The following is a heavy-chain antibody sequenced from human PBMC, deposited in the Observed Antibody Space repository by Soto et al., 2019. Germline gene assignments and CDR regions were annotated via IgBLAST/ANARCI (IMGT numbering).Heavy chain of an antibody. V-gene: IGHV1-18*01. CDR2: ISAYNGNT. CDR3: ASSSSSWYEGDASDI. D-gene: IGHD6-13*01. Sequence: ASVKVSCKASGYTFTSYGISWVRQAPGQGLEWMGWISAYNGNTNYAQKLQGRVTMTTDTSTSTAYMELRSLRSDDTAVYYCASSSSSWYEGDASDIWGQGTMVTVSS. CDR1: GYTFTSYG. J-gene: IGHJ3*02.